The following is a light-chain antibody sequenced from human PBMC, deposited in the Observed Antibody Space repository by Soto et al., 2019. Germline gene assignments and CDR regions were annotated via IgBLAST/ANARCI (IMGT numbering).Light chain of an antibody. V-gene: IGLV1-44*01. CDR3: AAWDDSLNGHV. CDR2: SNN. CDR1: SSNIGSNT. J-gene: IGLJ1*01. Sequence: SVLNQPPSASGTPGQRVTISCSGSSSNIGSNTVNWYQQLPGTAPKLLIYSNNQRPSGVPDRFSGSKSGTSASLAISGLQSEDEADYYCAAWDDSLNGHVFGTGTKVTVL.